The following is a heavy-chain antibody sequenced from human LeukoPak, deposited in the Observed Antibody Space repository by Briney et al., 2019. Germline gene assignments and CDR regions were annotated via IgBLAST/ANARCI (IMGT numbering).Heavy chain of an antibody. V-gene: IGHV1-8*01. D-gene: IGHD3-10*01. J-gene: IGHJ5*02. CDR3: ARVPMVRTQRTGTQDP. CDR2: MNPNSGNT. CDR1: GYTFTSYD. Sequence: PWASVKVSCKASGYTFTSYDINWVRQATGQGLDWMGWMNPNSGNTGYAQKFQGRVTMTRNTSISTAYMELSSLRSEDTAVYYCARVPMVRTQRTGTQDPWGQGTLVTVSS.